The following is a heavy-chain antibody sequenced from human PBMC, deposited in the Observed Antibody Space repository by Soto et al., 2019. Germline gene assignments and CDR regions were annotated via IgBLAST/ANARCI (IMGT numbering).Heavy chain of an antibody. Sequence: QVQLVQSGAEVKKPGASVKVSCKASGYTFTGYYMHWVRQAPGQGLEWMGWINPNSGGTNYAQKFQGCAPMTRDTSISTAYMELSRLRSDDTAVYYCARERTTTPLGYYDFWIGYRDYYYYYMDVWGKGTTVTVSS. J-gene: IGHJ6*03. CDR3: ARERTTTPLGYYDFWIGYRDYYYYYMDV. CDR2: INPNSGGT. CDR1: GYTFTGYY. D-gene: IGHD3-3*01. V-gene: IGHV1-2*04.